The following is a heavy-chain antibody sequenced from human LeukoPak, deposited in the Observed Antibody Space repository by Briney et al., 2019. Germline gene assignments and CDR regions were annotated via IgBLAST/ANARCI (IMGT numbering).Heavy chain of an antibody. J-gene: IGHJ4*02. V-gene: IGHV6-1*01. CDR1: GDSISSNGAS. CDR2: TYYRSQQWHS. Sequence: SQTLSLTCAISGDSISSNGASWNWIRQSPSRGLEWLGRTYYRSQQWHSDYAPSVKGRITLNPDTSKNQFSLQLNSMTPEDTAVYYCGRETDFGVVTNWGQGTLVTVSS. D-gene: IGHD3-3*01. CDR3: GRETDFGVVTN.